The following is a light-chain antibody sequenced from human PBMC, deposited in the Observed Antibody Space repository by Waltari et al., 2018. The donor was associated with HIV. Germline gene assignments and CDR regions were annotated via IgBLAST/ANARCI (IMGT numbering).Light chain of an antibody. CDR1: TSNIGNKY. CDR3: EAWDSSLSAVL. V-gene: IGLV1-51*01. Sequence: QSVLTQPPSVSAAPGQKVTISCSGSTSNIGNKYVSWYRQLPGTAPKLLIYDNNKRPSGIPDRFSASKSGTSATLDITGLQTGDEADYYCEAWDSSLSAVLFGGGTKVTVL. J-gene: IGLJ2*01. CDR2: DNN.